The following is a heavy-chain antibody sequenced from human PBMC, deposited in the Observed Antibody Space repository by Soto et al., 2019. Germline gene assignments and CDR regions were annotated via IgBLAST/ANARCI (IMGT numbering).Heavy chain of an antibody. Sequence: QVQLVQSGAEVKKPGASVKVSCTASGYTFTHYAIHWVRHAPGQRLEWMGFINAGIGNTKYSKTFQGRLTFTKDASASTAYMDRSSLRSEDTAIYYCARGLAADGAWGQGTLVTVSS. D-gene: IGHD6-25*01. CDR3: ARGLAADGA. CDR1: GYTFTHYA. J-gene: IGHJ4*02. V-gene: IGHV1-3*01. CDR2: INAGIGNT.